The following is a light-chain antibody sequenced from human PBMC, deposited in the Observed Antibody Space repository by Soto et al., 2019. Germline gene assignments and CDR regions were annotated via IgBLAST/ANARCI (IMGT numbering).Light chain of an antibody. Sequence: EIVLTQSPGTLSLSPAERATLSCRASQSVSSSYLAWYQQKPVQAPRILIYGASSRATGIPARLSPSGSGTAITLTISRLAPADFAVDYCQQYGSSRTFGQGTKVESK. J-gene: IGKJ1*01. CDR3: QQYGSSRT. V-gene: IGKV3-20*01. CDR1: QSVSSSY. CDR2: GAS.